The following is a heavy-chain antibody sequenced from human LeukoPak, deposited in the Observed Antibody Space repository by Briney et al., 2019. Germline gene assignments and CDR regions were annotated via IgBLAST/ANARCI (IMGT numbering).Heavy chain of an antibody. J-gene: IGHJ4*02. D-gene: IGHD5-24*01. CDR1: GFTFSSYA. Sequence: PGGSLRLSCAASGFTFSSYAMGWVRQAPGKGLEWVSAMTGAGDRTDYADSVKGRFTISRDNSKNTLYLQMNSLRAEDTAVYYCAKEKETYYWGQGTLVTVSS. CDR2: MTGAGDRT. CDR3: AKEKETYY. V-gene: IGHV3-23*01.